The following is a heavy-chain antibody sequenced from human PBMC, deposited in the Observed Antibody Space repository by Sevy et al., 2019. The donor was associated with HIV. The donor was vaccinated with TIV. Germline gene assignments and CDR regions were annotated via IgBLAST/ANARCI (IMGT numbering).Heavy chain of an antibody. CDR1: GGSIGSYY. Sequence: SETLSLTCTVSGGSIGSYYWSWIRQPPGKGLEWIGYIYYTGSANYNPSLKSRVTISVDTSKNQFSLKLSSVTAADTAVYYCARANGYCSSTSCPAYCDYWGQGTLVTVSS. V-gene: IGHV4-59*01. CDR3: ARANGYCSSTSCPAYCDY. CDR2: IYYTGSA. D-gene: IGHD2-2*01. J-gene: IGHJ4*02.